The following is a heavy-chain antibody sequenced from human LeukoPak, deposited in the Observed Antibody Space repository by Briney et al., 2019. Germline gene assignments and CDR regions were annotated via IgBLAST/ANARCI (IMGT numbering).Heavy chain of an antibody. V-gene: IGHV1-46*01. J-gene: IGHJ3*02. CDR3: AREFGQPNDAFDI. D-gene: IGHD3-10*01. Sequence: ASVKVPCKASGCTFTSYYMHWVRQAPGQGLEWMGIINPSGGSTSYAQKFQGRVTMTRDTSTSTVYMELSSLRSEDTAVYYCAREFGQPNDAFDIWGQGTMVTVSS. CDR1: GCTFTSYY. CDR2: INPSGGST.